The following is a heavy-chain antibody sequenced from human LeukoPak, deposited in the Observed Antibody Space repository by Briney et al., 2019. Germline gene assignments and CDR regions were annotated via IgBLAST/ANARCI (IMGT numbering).Heavy chain of an antibody. D-gene: IGHD5-24*01. J-gene: IGHJ4*02. CDR1: GYTFSSYV. CDR2: IDPSGGSS. V-gene: IGHV1-46*01. CDR3: ARGGRDGYNCFYY. Sequence: ASVKVSCKASGYTFSSYVMHWVRQAPGQGLEWMGIIDPSGGSSSHAQKFQGRVTMTRDTSTSTVYMELSSLRSEDTAVYYCARGGRDGYNCFYYWGQGTLVTVSS.